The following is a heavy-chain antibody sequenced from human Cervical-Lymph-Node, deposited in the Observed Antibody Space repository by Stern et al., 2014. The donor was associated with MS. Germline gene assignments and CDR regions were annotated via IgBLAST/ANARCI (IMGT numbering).Heavy chain of an antibody. CDR1: GFSLNTRGVG. J-gene: IGHJ4*02. Sequence: QVTLRESGPPLMKPTQTLTLTCTFSGFSLNTRGVGVGWIRQPPGKALEWLALIYWDDDKRYNPFLASRLTITKDTPNNQVVLTMTNMDPVDTGTYFCAHGNVLTGPFDYWGQGTLVTVSS. D-gene: IGHD3-9*01. CDR3: AHGNVLTGPFDY. V-gene: IGHV2-5*02. CDR2: IYWDDDK.